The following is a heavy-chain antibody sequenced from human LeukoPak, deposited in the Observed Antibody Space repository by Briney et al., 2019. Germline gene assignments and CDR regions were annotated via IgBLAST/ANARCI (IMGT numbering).Heavy chain of an antibody. CDR1: GGTFSSCA. Sequence: ATSVKVSCKASGGTFSSCAISWVRQAPGQGLEWMGGIIPIFGTANYAQKFQGRVTITADESTSTAYMELSSLRSEDTAVYYCARDIVVVPAFPPYYYYGMDVWGKGTTVTVSS. J-gene: IGHJ6*04. V-gene: IGHV1-69*13. D-gene: IGHD2-2*01. CDR3: ARDIVVVPAFPPYYYYGMDV. CDR2: IIPIFGTA.